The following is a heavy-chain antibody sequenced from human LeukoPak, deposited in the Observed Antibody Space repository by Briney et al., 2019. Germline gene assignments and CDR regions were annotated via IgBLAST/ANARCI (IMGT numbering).Heavy chain of an antibody. J-gene: IGHJ3*02. CDR3: ARGDSSGYYLDAFDI. CDR1: GGSFSGYY. CDR2: INHSGST. Sequence: ASETLSLTCAVYGGSFSGYYWSWIRQPPGKGLEWIGEINHSGSTNYNPSLKSRVTISVDTSKNQFSLKLSSVTAADTAVYYCARGDSSGYYLDAFDIWGQGTTVTVSS. V-gene: IGHV4-34*01. D-gene: IGHD3-22*01.